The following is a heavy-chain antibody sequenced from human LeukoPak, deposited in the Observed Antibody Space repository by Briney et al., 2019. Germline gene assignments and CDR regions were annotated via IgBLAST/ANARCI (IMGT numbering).Heavy chain of an antibody. V-gene: IGHV1-69*13. Sequence: EASVKVSCKASGGTFSSYAISWVRQAPGQGLEWMGGIIPIFGTVNYAQKFQGRVTITADESTSTAYMELSSLRSEDTAVYYCARIRITIFGVVINYGMDVWGQGTTVTVSS. CDR2: IIPIFGTV. CDR1: GGTFSSYA. J-gene: IGHJ6*02. CDR3: ARIRITIFGVVINYGMDV. D-gene: IGHD3-3*01.